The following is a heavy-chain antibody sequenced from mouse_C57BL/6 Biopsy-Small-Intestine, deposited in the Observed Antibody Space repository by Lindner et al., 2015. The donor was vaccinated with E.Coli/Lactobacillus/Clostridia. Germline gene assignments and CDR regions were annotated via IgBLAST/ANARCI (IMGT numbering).Heavy chain of an antibody. V-gene: IGHV1S12*01. D-gene: IGHD1-3*01. CDR3: ARGEREWEQPGGLDY. J-gene: IGHJ4*01. CDR1: GDTFTSYY. CDR2: SNPSGGST. Sequence: SVKVSCKASGDTFTSYYIHWVRQAPGQGLEWMGISNPSGGSTMYAQKFQGRVTMTRDTSTSTICMELSSLTSEDTAVYYCARGEREWEQPGGLDYWGQGTLVTVSS.